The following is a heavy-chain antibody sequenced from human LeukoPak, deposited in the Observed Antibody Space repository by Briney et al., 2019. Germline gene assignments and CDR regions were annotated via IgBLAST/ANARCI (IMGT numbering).Heavy chain of an antibody. CDR3: AREYRDCSSTSCYTASHYYYGMDV. V-gene: IGHV1-46*01. J-gene: IGHJ6*02. Sequence: ASVNVSCKASGYTFTSYYMHWVRQAPGQGLEWMGIINPSGGSTSYAQKFQGRVTMTRDTSTSTVYMELSSLRSEDTAVYYCAREYRDCSSTSCYTASHYYYGMDVWGQGTTVTVSS. CDR2: INPSGGST. D-gene: IGHD2-2*02. CDR1: GYTFTSYY.